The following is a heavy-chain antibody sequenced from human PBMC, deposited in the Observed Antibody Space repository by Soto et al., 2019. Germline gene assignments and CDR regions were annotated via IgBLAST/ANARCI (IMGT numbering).Heavy chain of an antibody. CDR1: GFIFSSYS. Sequence: EVQLVESGGGLVKPGGSLRLSCAASGFIFSSYSMNWVRQAPVKGLEWVSSISSSSSYIYYADSVKGRFTISRDNAKNSLYLQMNSLRAEDTAVYYCARRSGERFDPWDQGTLVTVSS. D-gene: IGHD3-3*01. CDR3: ARRSGERFDP. V-gene: IGHV3-21*01. J-gene: IGHJ5*02. CDR2: ISSSSSYI.